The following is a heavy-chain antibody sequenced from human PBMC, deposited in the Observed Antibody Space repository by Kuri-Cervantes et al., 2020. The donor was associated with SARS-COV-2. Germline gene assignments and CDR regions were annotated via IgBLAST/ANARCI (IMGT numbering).Heavy chain of an antibody. CDR1: GGSISSYY. V-gene: IGHV4-34*01. CDR2: INHSGST. D-gene: IGHD5-24*01. CDR3: ARKVEMATISH. J-gene: IGHJ4*02. Sequence: SETLSLTCTASGGSISSYYWSWIRQPPGKGLEWIGEINHSGSTNYNPSLKSRVTISVDTSKNQSSLKLSSVTAADTAVYYCARKVEMATISHWGQGTLVTVSS.